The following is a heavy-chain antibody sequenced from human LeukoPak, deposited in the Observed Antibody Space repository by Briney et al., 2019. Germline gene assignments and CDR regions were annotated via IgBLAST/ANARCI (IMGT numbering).Heavy chain of an antibody. V-gene: IGHV1-2*02. Sequence: ASVKVSCKASGGTFSSYAISWVRQAPGQGLEWMGGIIPNSGGTNYAQKFQGRVTMTRDTSISTAYMELSRLRSDDTAVYYCARWADILTLDYWGQGTLVTVSS. CDR1: GGTFSSYA. J-gene: IGHJ4*02. CDR3: ARWADILTLDY. CDR2: IIPNSGGT. D-gene: IGHD3-9*01.